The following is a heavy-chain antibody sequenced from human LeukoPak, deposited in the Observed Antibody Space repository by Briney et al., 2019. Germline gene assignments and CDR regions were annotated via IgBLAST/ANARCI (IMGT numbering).Heavy chain of an antibody. Sequence: PGGSLRLSCAASEFTFSSYAMSWVRQAPGKGLEWVSAISGSGGSTYYADSVKGRFTISRDNSKNTLYLQMNSLRAEDTAVYYCAKDRRSTAMVMLLWDYWGQGTLVTVSS. CDR2: ISGSGGST. J-gene: IGHJ4*02. CDR3: AKDRRSTAMVMLLWDY. D-gene: IGHD5-18*01. V-gene: IGHV3-23*01. CDR1: EFTFSSYA.